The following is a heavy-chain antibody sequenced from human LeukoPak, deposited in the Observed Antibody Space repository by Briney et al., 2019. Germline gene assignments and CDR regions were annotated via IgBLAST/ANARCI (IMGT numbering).Heavy chain of an antibody. J-gene: IGHJ1*01. D-gene: IGHD4-23*01. V-gene: IGHV1-46*01. Sequence: ASVKVSCKASGYTFTSYYMHWVRQAPGQGLEWMGIINPSGGSTSYAQKFQGRVTMTRDTSTSTVYMELSSLRSDDTAVYYCARDRGNTPTVAEYFQHWGQGTLVTVSS. CDR1: GYTFTSYY. CDR2: INPSGGST. CDR3: ARDRGNTPTVAEYFQH.